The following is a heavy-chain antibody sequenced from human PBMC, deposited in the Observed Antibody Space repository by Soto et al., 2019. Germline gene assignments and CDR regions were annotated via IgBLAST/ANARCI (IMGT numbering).Heavy chain of an antibody. CDR3: ARVTFCGGDCYSFDY. CDR1: GYTFTNNY. J-gene: IGHJ4*02. Sequence: QVQLVQSGAEVRKPGASVKVSCKASGYTFTNNYIHWVRQAPGQGLEWMGIINPGGGSTNYAQKFQARVSMTRDTSTASVYMEPSSLTSEDTAVYYCARVTFCGGDCYSFDYWGQGTLVTVSS. D-gene: IGHD2-21*02. V-gene: IGHV1-46*01. CDR2: INPGGGST.